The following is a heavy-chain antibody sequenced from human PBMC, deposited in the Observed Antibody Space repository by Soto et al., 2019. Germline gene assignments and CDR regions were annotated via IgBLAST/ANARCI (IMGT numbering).Heavy chain of an antibody. J-gene: IGHJ4*02. D-gene: IGHD3-10*01. CDR3: AKGASGLLWFCDF. CDR2: ISGSAANT. CDR1: GFTFSTNA. Sequence: GGSLRLSCAASGFTFSTNAMSWVRQAPGKGLEWVSAISGSAANTYYADSVKGRFTISRDNSKNTLYLEMNTLRAEDTAVYYCAKGASGLLWFCDFWGQGALVTSPQ. V-gene: IGHV3-23*01.